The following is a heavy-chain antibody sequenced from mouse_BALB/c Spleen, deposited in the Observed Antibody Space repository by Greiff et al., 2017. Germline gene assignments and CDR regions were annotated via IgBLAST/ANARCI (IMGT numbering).Heavy chain of an antibody. V-gene: IGHV5-6-5*01. CDR1: GFTFSSYA. J-gene: IGHJ3*01. D-gene: IGHD2-3*01. CDR2: ISSGGST. CDR3: ARGHDGYYGWFAY. Sequence: EVMLVESGGGLVKPGGSLKLSCAASGFTFSSYAMSWVRQTPEKRLEWVASISSGGSTYYPDSVKGRFTISRDNARNILYLQMSSLRSEDTAMYYCARGHDGYYGWFAYWGQGTLVTVSA.